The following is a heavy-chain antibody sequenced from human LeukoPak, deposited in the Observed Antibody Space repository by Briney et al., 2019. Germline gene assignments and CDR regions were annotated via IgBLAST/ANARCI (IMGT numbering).Heavy chain of an antibody. CDR2: IYYSGST. V-gene: IGHV4-30-4*01. Sequence: SETLSLTCIVSGGSISSGEYYWCWIRQPPGKGLWWIGYIYYSGSTYYNPSLKRRITMSVDTSKNQFSLKLSSVTAADTAVYYCATHSSSYSYFDYWGQGTLVTVSS. J-gene: IGHJ4*02. D-gene: IGHD3-22*01. CDR1: GGSISSGEYY. CDR3: ATHSSSYSYFDY.